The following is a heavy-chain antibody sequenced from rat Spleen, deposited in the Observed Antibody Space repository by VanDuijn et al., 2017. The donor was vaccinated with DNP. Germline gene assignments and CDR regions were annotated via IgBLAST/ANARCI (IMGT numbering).Heavy chain of an antibody. CDR2: ISYSGST. J-gene: IGHJ2*01. D-gene: IGHD1-12*01. CDR1: GYSITSNY. Sequence: EVQLQESGSGLVKPSQSLSLTCSVTGYSITSNYWGWIRKFPGNKMEYVGHISYSGSTNYNPSLKSRISITRDTSKNLFVRPLNTVSTEDTATYFCARWTMYFDYWGQVVMVTVS. CDR3: ARWTMYFDY. V-gene: IGHV3-1*01.